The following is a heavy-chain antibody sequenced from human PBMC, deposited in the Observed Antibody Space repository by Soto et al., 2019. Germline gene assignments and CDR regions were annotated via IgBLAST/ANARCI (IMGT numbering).Heavy chain of an antibody. D-gene: IGHD2-21*02. J-gene: IGHJ4*02. CDR2: MYYSGSL. V-gene: IGHV4-30-4*01. Sequence: QVQLQESGPGLVKPSQTLSLTCTVSGVSISRGGDYWGWVRQPPGKGLEWIGYMYYSGSLYFNPSLRSRLTMSADTSANQFSLKLSSVTAADTAVYYCASSPQEVVTPNFDYWGQGTLVTVSS. CDR3: ASSPQEVVTPNFDY. CDR1: GVSISRGGDY.